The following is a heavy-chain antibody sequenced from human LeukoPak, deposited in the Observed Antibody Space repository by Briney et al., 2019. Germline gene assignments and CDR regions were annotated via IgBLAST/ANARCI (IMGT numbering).Heavy chain of an antibody. CDR3: ARLYYDSSGYYQICYFDY. CDR2: TYYSGST. Sequence: SETLSLTCTVSGGSISSSSYYWGWIRQPPGKGLEWIGSTYYSGSTYYNPSLKSRVTISVATSKNQFSLNLSSVTAADTAVYYCARLYYDSSGYYQICYFDYWGQGTLVTVSS. V-gene: IGHV4-39*01. J-gene: IGHJ4*02. D-gene: IGHD3-22*01. CDR1: GGSISSSSYY.